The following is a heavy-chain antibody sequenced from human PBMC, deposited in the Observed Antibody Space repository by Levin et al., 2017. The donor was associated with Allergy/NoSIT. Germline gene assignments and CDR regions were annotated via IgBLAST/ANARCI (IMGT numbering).Heavy chain of an antibody. V-gene: IGHV3-74*01. D-gene: IGHD6-19*01. J-gene: IGHJ4*02. Sequence: GESLKISCAASGFTFSSYWMHWVRQAPGKGLVWVSRINSDGSSTSYADSVKGRFTISRDNAKNTLYLQMNSLRAEDTAVYYCARGARIAVAGTVDYWGQGTLVTVSS. CDR3: ARGARIAVAGTVDY. CDR1: GFTFSSYW. CDR2: INSDGSST.